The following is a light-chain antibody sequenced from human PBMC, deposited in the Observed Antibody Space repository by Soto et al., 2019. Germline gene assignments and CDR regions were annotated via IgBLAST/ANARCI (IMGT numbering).Light chain of an antibody. CDR1: SGDVGHYNY. J-gene: IGLJ2*01. Sequence: QSALTQPRSVAGSPGQSVTISCTATSGDVGHYNYVSWYQQHPGKAPKLMVYDVSKRPSGVPDRFSGSKSGNTASLTISGLQAEDESDYYCCSYAGSYTYVVFGGGTKLTVL. CDR3: CSYAGSYTYVV. CDR2: DVS. V-gene: IGLV2-11*01.